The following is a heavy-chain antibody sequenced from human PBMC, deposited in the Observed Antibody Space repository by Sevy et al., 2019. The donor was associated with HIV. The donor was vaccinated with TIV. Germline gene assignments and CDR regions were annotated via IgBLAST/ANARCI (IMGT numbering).Heavy chain of an antibody. J-gene: IGHJ4*02. CDR1: GYNFIFYA. Sequence: ASVKVSCKASGYNFIFYAVHWVRQAPGQSLEWMGWINPGNGITKYSQNFQGRVTITRDTSATSTYMGLASLTSEDTSVYYCAREVEGALKYFDSWGQGTLVTVSS. CDR3: AREVEGALKYFDS. CDR2: INPGNGIT. D-gene: IGHD1-1*01. V-gene: IGHV1-3*01.